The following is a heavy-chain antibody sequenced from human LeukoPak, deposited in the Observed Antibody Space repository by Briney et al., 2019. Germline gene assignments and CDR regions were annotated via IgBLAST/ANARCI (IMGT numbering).Heavy chain of an antibody. CDR2: IYYSGST. D-gene: IGHD3-10*01. CDR1: GGSISSYY. Sequence: SETLSLTCTVSGGSISSYYWSWIRQPPGKGLEWIGYIYYSGSTNYNPSLKSRVTISVDTSKNQFSLKLSSVTAADTAVYYCARRMGRRFGERYYYYHYMDVWGKGTTVTVSS. CDR3: ARRMGRRFGERYYYYHYMDV. V-gene: IGHV4-59*01. J-gene: IGHJ6*03.